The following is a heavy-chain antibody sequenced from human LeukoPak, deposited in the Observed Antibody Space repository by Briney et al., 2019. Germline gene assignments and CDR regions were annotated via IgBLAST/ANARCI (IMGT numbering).Heavy chain of an antibody. CDR2: INHSGST. CDR3: ARVRYQRWERGYFDY. D-gene: IGHD1-26*01. V-gene: IGHV4-34*01. CDR1: GDSFSDYD. J-gene: IGHJ4*02. Sequence: SETLSLTCAVFGDSFSDYDWSWIRQPPGKGLEWIGEINHSGSTNFNPSLKSRVSMLVDTTKNQFSLKLTSLTAADTAVYYCARVRYQRWERGYFDYWGQGTLVTVSS.